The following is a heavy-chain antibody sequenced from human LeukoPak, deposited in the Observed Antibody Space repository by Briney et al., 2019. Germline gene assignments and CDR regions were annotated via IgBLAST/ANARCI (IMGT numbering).Heavy chain of an antibody. J-gene: IGHJ4*02. CDR2: MSGSGGST. D-gene: IGHD1-26*01. V-gene: IGHV3-23*01. CDR3: ARVNSGSCYGSLDY. CDR1: GFTFSSYG. Sequence: GGSLRLSCAASGFTFSSYGMSWVRQAPGKGLEWVSVMSGSGGSTYYAGPVKGRFTISRDSSKNTLYLQMNSLRAEDTALYYCARVNSGSCYGSLDYWGQGTLVTVSS.